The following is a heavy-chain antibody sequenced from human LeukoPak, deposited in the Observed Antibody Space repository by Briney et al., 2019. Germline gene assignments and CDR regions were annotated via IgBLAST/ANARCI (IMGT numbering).Heavy chain of an antibody. CDR3: ARVTHLEYSGSSAYYYYYYMDV. J-gene: IGHJ6*03. D-gene: IGHD1-26*01. CDR2: INTNTGNP. V-gene: IGHV7-4-1*02. CDR1: GYTFTSYA. Sequence: ASVKVSCKASGYTFTSYAMNWVRQAPGQGLEWMGWINTNTGNPTYAQGFTGRFVSSLDTSVSTAYLQISSLKAEDTAVYYCARVTHLEYSGSSAYYYYYYMDVWGKGTTVTVSS.